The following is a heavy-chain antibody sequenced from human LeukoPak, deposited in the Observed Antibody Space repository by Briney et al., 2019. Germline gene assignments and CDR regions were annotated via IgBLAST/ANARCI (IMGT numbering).Heavy chain of an antibody. J-gene: IGHJ4*02. CDR3: ARDFYDTSGYYYDY. Sequence: GGSLRLSCAASGFTFSSYSMNWVRQAPGRGLEWVASIKQDESQKHYVDSVKGRFTISRDNAKNSLYLQMNSLRAEDTAVYYCARDFYDTSGYYYDYWGQGTLVTVSS. D-gene: IGHD3-22*01. V-gene: IGHV3-7*01. CDR2: IKQDESQK. CDR1: GFTFSSYS.